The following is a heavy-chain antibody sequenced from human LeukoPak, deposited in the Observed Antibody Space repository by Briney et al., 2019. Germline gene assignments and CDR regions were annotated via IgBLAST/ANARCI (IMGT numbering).Heavy chain of an antibody. CDR1: GFTFSSYW. CDR3: ARHESNSWYNYFQH. D-gene: IGHD6-13*01. CDR2: INHSGST. Sequence: PGGSLRLSCAASGFTFSSYWMSWVRQPPGKGLEWIGEINHSGSTNYNPSLKSRVTISVDTSKNQFSLKLSSVTAADTGLYYCARHESNSWYNYFQHWGQGTLVTVSS. J-gene: IGHJ1*01. V-gene: IGHV4-34*01.